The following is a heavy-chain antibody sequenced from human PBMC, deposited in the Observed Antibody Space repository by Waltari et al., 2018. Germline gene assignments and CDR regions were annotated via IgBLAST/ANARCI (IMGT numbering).Heavy chain of an antibody. J-gene: IGHJ4*02. CDR1: AYTFSDYY. V-gene: IGHV1-2*02. CDR3: ARAPDFDT. Sequence: QVQLVQSGAEVKKPGASVKVSCKASAYTFSDYYMHWVRQAPGQGLEWMAWINPYSGGTYSAQKFQGRVTMTRDTSISTAYMELSGLTSDDTAVYYCARAPDFDTWGQGTQVTVSS. CDR2: INPYSGGT.